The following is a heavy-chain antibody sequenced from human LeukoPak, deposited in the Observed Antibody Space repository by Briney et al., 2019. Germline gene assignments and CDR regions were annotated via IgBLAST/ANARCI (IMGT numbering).Heavy chain of an antibody. CDR2: IYYSGST. D-gene: IGHD3-22*01. J-gene: IGHJ4*02. CDR1: GGSISSGDCY. V-gene: IGHV4-31*03. Sequence: PSETLSLTCTASGGSISSGDCYWSWIRQYPGQGLEWIGYIYYSGSTYFSPSLKNRLTMSVDTSKNQFSLNLGSVTAADTAVYFCARATFYYESSGYYLDYWGQGTLVTVSS. CDR3: ARATFYYESSGYYLDY.